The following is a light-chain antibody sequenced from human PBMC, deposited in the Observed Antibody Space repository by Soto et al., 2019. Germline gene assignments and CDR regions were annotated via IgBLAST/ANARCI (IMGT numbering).Light chain of an antibody. Sequence: DIQMTQSPSSLSASVGDRVTITCRARQGISNYLVWYQKKQGKVPKILIYAASTLQSGVPSRFSGSGSGTDFTITISSLQPEDAASYYGQNYSGYPWTCGQGTKVEIE. CDR1: QGISNY. V-gene: IGKV1-27*01. CDR2: AAS. J-gene: IGKJ1*01. CDR3: QNYSGYPWT.